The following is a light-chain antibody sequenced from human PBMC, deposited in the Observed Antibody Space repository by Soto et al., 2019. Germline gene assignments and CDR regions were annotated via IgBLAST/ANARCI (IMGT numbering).Light chain of an antibody. CDR1: QFISTY. Sequence: DIQMTQSPSSLSASVGDRVTITCRASQFISTYLNWYQQKPGRAPELLIYSASTLQNGVSSRFSGSGSGKEFTLTISSLEPEDFATFFCQQSYNRPRTFGQGTKVDIK. CDR3: QQSYNRPRT. V-gene: IGKV1-39*01. CDR2: SAS. J-gene: IGKJ1*01.